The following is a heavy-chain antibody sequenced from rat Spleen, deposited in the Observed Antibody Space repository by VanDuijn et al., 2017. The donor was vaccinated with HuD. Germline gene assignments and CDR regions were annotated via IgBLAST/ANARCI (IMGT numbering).Heavy chain of an antibody. CDR1: GFSLTSYN. J-gene: IGHJ2*01. CDR3: ARDPGLLRTIWGYCDY. V-gene: IGHV2-41*01. CDR2: IWNSGGT. D-gene: IGHD1-6*01. Sequence: QVQLKESGPGLVQPSQTLSLTCTVAGFSLTSYNVHWVRQPPGKGLEWMGVIWNSGGTRYNSARKSRLSSSKDTSKSQVLLKSNSRHTEDTAAYYCARDPGLLRTIWGYCDYWGQGVMVTVSS.